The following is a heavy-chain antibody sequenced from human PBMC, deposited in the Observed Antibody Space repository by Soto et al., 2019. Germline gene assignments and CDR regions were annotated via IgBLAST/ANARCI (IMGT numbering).Heavy chain of an antibody. CDR3: AXDHDAGWQYQLPNAFDI. J-gene: IGHJ3*02. Sequence: GASVKVSCKASGGTFSSYAISWVRQAPGQGLEWMGGIIPIFGTANYAQKFQGRVTITADESTSTAYMELSSLRSEDTAVYYCAXDHDAGWQYQLPNAFDIWGQGTMVTVSS. CDR1: GGTFSSYA. V-gene: IGHV1-69*13. CDR2: IIPIFGTA. D-gene: IGHD2-2*01.